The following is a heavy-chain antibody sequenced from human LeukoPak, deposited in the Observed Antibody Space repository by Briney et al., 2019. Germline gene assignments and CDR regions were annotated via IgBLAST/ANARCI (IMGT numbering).Heavy chain of an antibody. CDR1: GFIFSSYG. V-gene: IGHV3-33*01. J-gene: IGHJ4*02. D-gene: IGHD1-26*01. CDR2: IWYDGSNK. Sequence: PGGSLRLSCAASGFIFSSYGMHWVRQAPGKGLEWVAVIWYDGSNKYYADSVKGRFTISRDNSKNTLYLQMNSLRAEDTAVYYCARDTPILGGSYWDYWGQGTLVTVSS. CDR3: ARDTPILGGSYWDY.